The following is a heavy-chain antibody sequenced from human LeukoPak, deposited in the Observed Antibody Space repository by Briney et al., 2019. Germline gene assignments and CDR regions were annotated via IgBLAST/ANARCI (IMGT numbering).Heavy chain of an antibody. CDR3: ASRGETYYYDSSGYYVEY. CDR2: INTNTGNP. J-gene: IGHJ4*02. Sequence: ASVKVSCKASGYTFTSYAMNWVRQAPGQGLEWMGWINTNTGNPTYAQGFTGRFVFSLDTSVSTAYLQISSLKAEDTAVYYCASRGETYYYDSSGYYVEYWGQGTLVTVSS. V-gene: IGHV7-4-1*02. D-gene: IGHD3-22*01. CDR1: GYTFTSYA.